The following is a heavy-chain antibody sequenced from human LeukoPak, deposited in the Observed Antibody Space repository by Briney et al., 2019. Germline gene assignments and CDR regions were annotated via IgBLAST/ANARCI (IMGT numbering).Heavy chain of an antibody. CDR3: AKAIAVAGTSSWFDP. CDR2: ISGTSGST. J-gene: IGHJ5*02. D-gene: IGHD6-19*01. V-gene: IGHV3-23*01. CDR1: GFTFSSSA. Sequence: PGGSLRLSCAASGFTFSSSAMSWVRQAPEKGLEWVSTISGTSGSTYYADSVKGRFTISRDNSKNTLYLQMNSLRAEDTAVYYCAKAIAVAGTSSWFDPWGQGTLVTVSS.